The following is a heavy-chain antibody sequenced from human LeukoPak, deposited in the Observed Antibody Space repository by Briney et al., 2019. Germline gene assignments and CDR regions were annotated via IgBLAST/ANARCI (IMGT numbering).Heavy chain of an antibody. CDR3: ARSSTSRKNYYYYGMDV. J-gene: IGHJ6*02. CDR1: GGSISSGGYS. V-gene: IGHV4-30-2*01. D-gene: IGHD2-2*01. CDR2: INHSGRT. Sequence: SQTLSLTCAASGGSISSGGYSWGWIRQPPGKGLEWIGYINHSGRTYYNPSLKSGATISVDRSKKQFSLKLSSVTAADTAVYYCARSSTSRKNYYYYGMDVWGQGTTVTVSS.